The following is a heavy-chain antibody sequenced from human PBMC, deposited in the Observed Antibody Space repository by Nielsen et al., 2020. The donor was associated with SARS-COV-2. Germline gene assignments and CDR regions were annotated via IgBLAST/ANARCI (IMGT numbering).Heavy chain of an antibody. J-gene: IGHJ4*02. CDR3: ATNSDWRHDY. CDR1: GFSVSNNY. V-gene: IGHV3-7*01. CDR2: IKPDGSEK. D-gene: IGHD6-19*01. Sequence: GESLKISCAASGFSVSNNYMSWVRQAPGKGLEWVANIKPDGSEKYYVDSVKGRFTISRDNVKNSLDLQMNSLRAEDMAVYYCATNSDWRHDYWGQGTLVTVST.